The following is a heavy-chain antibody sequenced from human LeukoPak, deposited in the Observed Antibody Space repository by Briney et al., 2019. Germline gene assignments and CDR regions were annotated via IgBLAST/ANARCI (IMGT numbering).Heavy chain of an antibody. V-gene: IGHV3-53*01. J-gene: IGHJ6*02. Sequence: PGGSLRLSCAASGFTVSSNYMSWVRQAPGKGLEWVSVIYSGGSTYYADSVRGRFTISRDNSKNTLYLQMNSLSAEDTAVYYCARDKSPEFPSCGMDVWGQGTTVTVSS. CDR1: GFTVSSNY. CDR2: IYSGGST. D-gene: IGHD3-10*01. CDR3: ARDKSPEFPSCGMDV.